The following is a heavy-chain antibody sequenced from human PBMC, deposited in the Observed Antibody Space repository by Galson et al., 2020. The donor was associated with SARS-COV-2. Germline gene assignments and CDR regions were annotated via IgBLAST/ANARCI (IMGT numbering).Heavy chain of an antibody. CDR1: GFTFSNAW. J-gene: IGHJ4*02. D-gene: IGHD3-10*01. CDR3: TADVPERGVGVFDY. Sequence: GESLKISCAASGFTFSNAWMSWVRQAPGKGLEWVGRITSKTDGGTTDYAAPVKGRFTTSRDDSKNTMYLQMTNLQTEDTAMYYCTADVPERGVGVFDYWGQGTLVTVSS. CDR2: ITSKTDGGTT. V-gene: IGHV3-15*01.